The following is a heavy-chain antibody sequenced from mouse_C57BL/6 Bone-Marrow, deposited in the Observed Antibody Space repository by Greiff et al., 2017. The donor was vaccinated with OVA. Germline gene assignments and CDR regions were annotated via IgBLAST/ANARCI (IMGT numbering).Heavy chain of an antibody. D-gene: IGHD1-1*01. Sequence: VKLQESGPGLVAPSQSLSITCTVSGFSLTRYAISWVRQPPGKGLEWLGVIWPGGGTNYNSALKSRLSISKDNSKSQVFLKMNSLQTDDTARYYCARNYYGSSYDAMDYWGQGTSVTVSS. J-gene: IGHJ4*01. CDR2: IWPGGGT. CDR3: ARNYYGSSYDAMDY. CDR1: GFSLTRYA. V-gene: IGHV2-9-1*01.